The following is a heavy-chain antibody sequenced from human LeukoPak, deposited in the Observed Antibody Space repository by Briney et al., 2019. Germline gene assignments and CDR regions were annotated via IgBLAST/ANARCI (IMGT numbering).Heavy chain of an antibody. CDR1: GGSISSYY. V-gene: IGHV4-59*08. J-gene: IGHJ4*02. CDR3: ARQGMGTYYYDSSGYYYGGFDY. D-gene: IGHD3-22*01. Sequence: SETLSLTCTVSGGSISSYYWSWIRQPPGKGLEWIGYIYYSGSTYYNPSLKSRVTISVDTSKNQFSLKLSSVTAADTAVYYCARQGMGTYYYDSSGYYYGGFDYWGQGTLVTVSS. CDR2: IYYSGST.